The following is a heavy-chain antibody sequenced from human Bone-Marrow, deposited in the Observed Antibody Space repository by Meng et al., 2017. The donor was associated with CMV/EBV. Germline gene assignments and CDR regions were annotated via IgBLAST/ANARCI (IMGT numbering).Heavy chain of an antibody. V-gene: IGHV3-7*01. Sequence: GGSLRLACAASGFTFSNYWISWFRQAPGKGVEWVANIKKDGSDKYYVDSLKGRFTISRDNAENSLYMHINSLRVEDTAVYYCARDDFYFENSGYYKIEYWGQGTLVTVSS. CDR3: ARDDFYFENSGYYKIEY. CDR2: IKKDGSDK. CDR1: GFTFSNYW. D-gene: IGHD3-22*01. J-gene: IGHJ4*02.